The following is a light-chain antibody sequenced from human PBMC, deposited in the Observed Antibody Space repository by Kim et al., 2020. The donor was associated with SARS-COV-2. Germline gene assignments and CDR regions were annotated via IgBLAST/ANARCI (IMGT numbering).Light chain of an antibody. Sequence: PGERVTLSCRASQSVSNSYLTWYQQKPGQAPRLLIYGASTRATGIPARFSGSGSGTDFTLTISSLQPEDFAVYYCQQYTFGQGTKLEIK. CDR1: QSVSNSY. V-gene: IGKV3D-7*01. CDR3: QQYT. CDR2: GAS. J-gene: IGKJ2*01.